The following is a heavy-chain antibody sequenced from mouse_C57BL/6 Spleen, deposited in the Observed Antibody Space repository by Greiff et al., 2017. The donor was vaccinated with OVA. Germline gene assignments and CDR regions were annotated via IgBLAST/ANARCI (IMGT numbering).Heavy chain of an antibody. CDR3: ARRADYYGSSEFAY. CDR1: GYAFSGYW. CDR2: IYPGDGDT. J-gene: IGHJ3*01. D-gene: IGHD1-1*01. V-gene: IGHV1-80*01. Sequence: VKLMESGAELVKPGASVKISCKASGYAFSGYWMNWVKQRPGKGLEWIGQIYPGDGDTNYNGKFKGKATLTADKSSSTAYMQLSSLTSEDSAVSFCARRADYYGSSEFAYWGQGTLVTVSA.